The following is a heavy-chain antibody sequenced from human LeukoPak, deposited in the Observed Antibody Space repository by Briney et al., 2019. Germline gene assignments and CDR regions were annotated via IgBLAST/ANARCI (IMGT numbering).Heavy chain of an antibody. D-gene: IGHD2-8*02. J-gene: IGHJ4*02. CDR2: IGTSSTTI. Sequence: GGSLRLSCAASGFTFSSYTMNWVRQPPGKGLEWVSNIGTSSTTIYYADSVKGRFTISRDNAKNSLYLQMNSLRADDTAVYYCARDIMILVPKYYFDLWGQGTLVTVSS. CDR1: GFTFSSYT. CDR3: ARDIMILVPKYYFDL. V-gene: IGHV3-48*01.